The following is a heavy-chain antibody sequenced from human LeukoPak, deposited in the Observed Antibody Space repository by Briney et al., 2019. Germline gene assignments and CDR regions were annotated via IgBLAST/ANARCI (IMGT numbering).Heavy chain of an antibody. D-gene: IGHD3-22*01. Sequence: GGSLRLSCAASGFTFSSYSMNWIRQAPGKGLEWVSSISSSSSYIYYADSVKGRFTISRDNAKNSLYLQMNSLRDEDTAVYYCARDSATYYYDSNGHYNDYWGQGTLVTVSS. J-gene: IGHJ4*02. CDR2: ISSSSSYI. CDR1: GFTFSSYS. V-gene: IGHV3-21*01. CDR3: ARDSATYYYDSNGHYNDY.